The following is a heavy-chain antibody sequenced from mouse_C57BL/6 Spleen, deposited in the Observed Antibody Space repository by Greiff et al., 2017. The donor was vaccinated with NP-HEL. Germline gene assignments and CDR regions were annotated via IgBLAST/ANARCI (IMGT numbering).Heavy chain of an antibody. CDR1: GFTFSSYA. D-gene: IGHD1-1*01. J-gene: IGHJ4*01. V-gene: IGHV5-4*03. Sequence: EVNLVESGGGLVKPGGSLKLSCAASGFTFSSYAMSWVRQTPEKRLEWVATISDGGSYTYYPDNVKGRFTISRDNATNNLYLQMSHLKSEDTAMYYCARRRELITTVVARDYYAMDYWGQGTSVTVSS. CDR2: ISDGGSYT. CDR3: ARRRELITTVVARDYYAMDY.